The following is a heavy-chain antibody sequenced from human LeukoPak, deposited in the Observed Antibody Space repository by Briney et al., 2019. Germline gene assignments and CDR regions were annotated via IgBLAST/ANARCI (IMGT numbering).Heavy chain of an antibody. V-gene: IGHV3-21*01. CDR2: ISSSSSYI. CDR3: ASNKAATLSLAPFDY. Sequence: PGGSLRLSCAASGFTFSSYSMNWVRQAPGKGLEWVSSISSSSSYIYYADSVKGRFTISRDNAKNSLYLQMNSLRAEDTAVYYCASNKAATLSLAPFDYWGQGTLVTVSS. D-gene: IGHD2-15*01. J-gene: IGHJ4*02. CDR1: GFTFSSYS.